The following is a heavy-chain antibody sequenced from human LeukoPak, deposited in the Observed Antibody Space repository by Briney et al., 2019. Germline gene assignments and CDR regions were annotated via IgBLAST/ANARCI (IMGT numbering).Heavy chain of an antibody. CDR1: GYTFTSYY. Sequence: GASVKASCKASGYTFTSYYMHWVRQAPRQGLEWMGITNPSGGSTSYAQKFQGRVTMTRDTSTSTVYMELSSLRSEDTAVYYCAREHTLILVPATDAFDIWGQGTMVTVSS. CDR3: AREHTLILVPATDAFDI. J-gene: IGHJ3*02. V-gene: IGHV1-46*01. D-gene: IGHD2-15*01. CDR2: TNPSGGST.